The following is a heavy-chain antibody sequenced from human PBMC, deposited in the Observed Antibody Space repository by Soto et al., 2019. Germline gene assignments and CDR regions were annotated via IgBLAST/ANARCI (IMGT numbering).Heavy chain of an antibody. Sequence: EVQLVESGGGLVQPGGSLRLSCTASGLTFSGYWMHWFRKAPGKGLLWVSRINSDGSSTSYADSVKGRFTISRDDAKNTLYLQMSSLRAEDTAVYYCARLRWDAFDIRGQGTMVTVSS. D-gene: IGHD4-17*01. CDR1: GLTFSGYW. J-gene: IGHJ3*02. CDR3: ARLRWDAFDI. CDR2: INSDGSST. V-gene: IGHV3-74*01.